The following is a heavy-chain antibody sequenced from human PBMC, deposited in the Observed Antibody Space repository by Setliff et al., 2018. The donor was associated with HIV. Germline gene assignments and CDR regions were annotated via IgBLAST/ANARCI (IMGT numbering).Heavy chain of an antibody. V-gene: IGHV1-2*06. CDR2: INPNSGGT. J-gene: IGHJ4*02. D-gene: IGHD2-2*01. CDR3: ARVYCSIASCYDEYYFDY. CDR1: GYTFTGYY. Sequence: ASVKVSCKASGYTFTGYYMHWVRQAPGQGLEWMGRINPNSGGTNYAQKFQGRVTMTRDTSISTAYMELSRLRSDDTAVYFCARVYCSIASCYDEYYFDYWGQGTLVTVSS.